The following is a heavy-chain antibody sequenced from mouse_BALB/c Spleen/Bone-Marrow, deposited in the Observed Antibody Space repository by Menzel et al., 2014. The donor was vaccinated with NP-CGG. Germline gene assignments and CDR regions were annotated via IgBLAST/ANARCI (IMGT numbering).Heavy chain of an antibody. J-gene: IGHJ2*01. CDR2: IYPGNSDT. D-gene: IGHD3-1*01. CDR1: GYTFSNYW. CDR3: TTLARSDFDY. V-gene: IGHV1-5*01. Sequence: EVQLQQSGTVPARPGAAVKMSCKASGYTFSNYWMHWVKQRPGQGLEWTGTIYPGNSDTTYNQKFKGKAKLTAVTSTSTAYMELSSLTNEDSAVYYCTTLARSDFDYWGQGTTLTVSS.